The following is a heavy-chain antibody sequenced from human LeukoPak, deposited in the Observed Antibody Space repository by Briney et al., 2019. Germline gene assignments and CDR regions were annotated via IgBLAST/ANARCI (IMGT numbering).Heavy chain of an antibody. Sequence: PGGSLRLSCAASGFTFSSYGMHWVRQAPGKGLEWVAVISYDGSNKYYADSVKGRFTISRDNSKNTLYLQMNSLRTDDTAVYYCTAGTGHSDHDYWGQGTLVTVSS. CDR2: ISYDGSNK. J-gene: IGHJ4*02. V-gene: IGHV3-30*03. CDR1: GFTFSSYG. D-gene: IGHD5-12*01. CDR3: TAGTGHSDHDY.